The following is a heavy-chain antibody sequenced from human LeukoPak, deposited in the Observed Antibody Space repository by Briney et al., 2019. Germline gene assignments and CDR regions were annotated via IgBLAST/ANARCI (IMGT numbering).Heavy chain of an antibody. V-gene: IGHV3-7*05. J-gene: IGHJ2*01. D-gene: IGHD5-18*01. CDR1: GFTFSNYW. Sequence: GGSLRLSCVASGFTFSNYWMTWVRQAPGKGLEWVANIKQDGSEKYYVDSVKGRFTISRDNAKNSLYLQMNSLRAEDTAVYYCARSRLWLPNWYFDLWGRGTLVTVSS. CDR2: IKQDGSEK. CDR3: ARSRLWLPNWYFDL.